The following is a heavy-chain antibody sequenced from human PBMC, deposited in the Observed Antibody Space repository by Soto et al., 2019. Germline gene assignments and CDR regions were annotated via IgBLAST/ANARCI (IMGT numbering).Heavy chain of an antibody. CDR2: ILYTGNT. Sequence: PSETLSLTCTVSGVSISNYYWSWIRQPPGKGLEWLGYILYTGNTNYNPSLKSRVTISVDTSKNQVSLELTSVTTADTAVYFCARAAYGSGNYYAPPYYYAMDVWGQGTTVTVSS. CDR3: ARAAYGSGNYYAPPYYYAMDV. V-gene: IGHV4-59*01. D-gene: IGHD3-10*01. J-gene: IGHJ6*02. CDR1: GVSISNYY.